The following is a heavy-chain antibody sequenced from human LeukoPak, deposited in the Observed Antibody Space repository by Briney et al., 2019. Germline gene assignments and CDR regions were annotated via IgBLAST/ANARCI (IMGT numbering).Heavy chain of an antibody. Sequence: GESLKISCKASGYSFANYWIDWVRQKPGKGLEWMGLIQPGDSQTRYSPSFQGQVTFSDDKSINTAYLQWSSLRASDTAMYYCARLEKGTMIYWGQGTLVTVSS. J-gene: IGHJ1*01. CDR2: IQPGDSQT. CDR3: ARLEKGTMIY. D-gene: IGHD3-22*01. CDR1: GYSFANYW. V-gene: IGHV5-51*01.